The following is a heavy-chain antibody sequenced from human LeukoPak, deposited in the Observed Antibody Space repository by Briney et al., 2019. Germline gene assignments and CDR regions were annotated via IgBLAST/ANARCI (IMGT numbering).Heavy chain of an antibody. CDR3: ARGRSNYYGMDV. D-gene: IGHD1-26*01. Sequence: GGSLRLSCAASGFTLSGSAMHWVRQASGKGLEWVGRIRSKANSYATAYAASVKGRFTISRDDSKNTAYLQMNSLKTEDTAVYYCARGRSNYYGMDVWGQGTTVTVSS. CDR1: GFTLSGSA. V-gene: IGHV3-73*01. CDR2: IRSKANSYAT. J-gene: IGHJ6*02.